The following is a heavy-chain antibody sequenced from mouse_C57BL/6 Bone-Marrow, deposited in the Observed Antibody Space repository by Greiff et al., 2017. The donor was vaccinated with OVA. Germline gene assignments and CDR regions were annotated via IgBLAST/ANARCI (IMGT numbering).Heavy chain of an antibody. CDR2: IRSKSNNYAT. Sequence: EVKLVESGGGLVQPKGSLKLSCAASGFSFNTYAMNWVRQAPGKGLEWVARIRSKSNNYATYYADSVKDRFTISRDDSESMLYLQMNHLKTEDTAMYYCVRDGYYAPSYWYFDVWGTGTTVTVSS. CDR1: GFSFNTYA. CDR3: VRDGYYAPSYWYFDV. D-gene: IGHD2-3*01. J-gene: IGHJ1*03. V-gene: IGHV10-1*01.